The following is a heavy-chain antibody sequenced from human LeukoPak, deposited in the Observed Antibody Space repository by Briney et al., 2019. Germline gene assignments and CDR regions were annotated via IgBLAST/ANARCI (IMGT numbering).Heavy chain of an antibody. CDR3: SRGATGSAYSASNF. V-gene: IGHV3-30-3*01. D-gene: IGHD3-22*01. Sequence: GGSLRLSCAASRFTFSDSAMHWVRLAPGKGLEWVAVISSDGTNKFYADSVKGRFTISRDDSKITLYLEMNSLRTEDTAVYYCSRGATGSAYSASNFWGQGTLVTVSS. CDR2: ISSDGTNK. J-gene: IGHJ4*02. CDR1: RFTFSDSA.